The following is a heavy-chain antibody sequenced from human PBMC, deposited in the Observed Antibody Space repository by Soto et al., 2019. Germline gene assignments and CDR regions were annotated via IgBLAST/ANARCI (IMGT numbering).Heavy chain of an antibody. CDR1: GGSISSYY. CDR2: IYYSGST. CDR3: ARRWGANFDY. Sequence: PSETLSLTCTVSGGSISSYYWSWIRQPPGKGLEWIGYIYYSGSTNYNPSLKSRVTISVDTSKNQFSLKLSSVTAADTAVYYRARRWGANFDYWGQGTLVTVSS. V-gene: IGHV4-59*01. J-gene: IGHJ4*02. D-gene: IGHD3-16*01.